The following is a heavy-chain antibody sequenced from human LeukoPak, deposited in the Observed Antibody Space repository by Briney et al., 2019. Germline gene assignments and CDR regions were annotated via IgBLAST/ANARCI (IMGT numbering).Heavy chain of an antibody. V-gene: IGHV3-23*01. CDR2: ISGSGGST. J-gene: IGHJ4*02. Sequence: GGSLRLSCAASGFTFSSYAMSWARQAPGKGLEWVSAISGSGGSTYYADSVKGRFTISRDYSKNTVYLQMNSLRAEDTAVYYCAKDMVRGTSPAFDYWGQGTLVTVSS. CDR1: GFTFSSYA. CDR3: AKDMVRGTSPAFDY. D-gene: IGHD3-10*01.